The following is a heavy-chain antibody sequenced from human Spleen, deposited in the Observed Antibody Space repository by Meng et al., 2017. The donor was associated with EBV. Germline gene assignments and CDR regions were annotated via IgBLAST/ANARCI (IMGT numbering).Heavy chain of an antibody. CDR3: ARGNCRGGGCYSFDY. V-gene: IGHV4-61*01. Sequence: QVQLQESGPGLVXPXXXXXLTXTXXGDSVSSGSYYWTWIRQPPGKGLEWIGYIYSSGSTNYNPSLKSRVTISVDTSKNQFSLKLTSVTAADTAVYYCARGNCRGGGCYSFDYWGQGTLVTVSS. J-gene: IGHJ4*02. CDR2: IYSSGST. D-gene: IGHD2-15*01. CDR1: GDSVSSGSYY.